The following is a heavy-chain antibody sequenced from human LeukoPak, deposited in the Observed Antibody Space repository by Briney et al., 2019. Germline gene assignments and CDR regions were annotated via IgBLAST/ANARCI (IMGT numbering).Heavy chain of an antibody. D-gene: IGHD5-18*01. J-gene: IGHJ4*02. Sequence: SETLSLTCTVSGVSISSYYWSWLRQPPGKGLEWIGYVYYDGSTIYNPSLKSRVTISLDTSNNQFFLKLSSVTAADTGVYYCARYSYGGFYFDYWGQGTLVTVSS. CDR2: VYYDGST. CDR3: ARYSYGGFYFDY. CDR1: GVSISSYY. V-gene: IGHV4-59*08.